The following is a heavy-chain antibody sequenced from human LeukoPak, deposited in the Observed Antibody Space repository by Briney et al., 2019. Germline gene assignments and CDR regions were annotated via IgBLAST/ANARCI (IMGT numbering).Heavy chain of an antibody. D-gene: IGHD3/OR15-3a*01. CDR1: GFTFSDYW. Sequence: GRSLRLSCAASGFTFSDYWMHWVRQVPGKGLVWVSRIHDDGIRPTYADSVKGRFTISRDNAKNTLYLQMKSLRVEDTAVYYCAREHVGRGNWYFDLWGRGTLVTVSS. J-gene: IGHJ2*01. CDR3: AREHVGRGNWYFDL. CDR2: IHDDGIRP. V-gene: IGHV3-74*03.